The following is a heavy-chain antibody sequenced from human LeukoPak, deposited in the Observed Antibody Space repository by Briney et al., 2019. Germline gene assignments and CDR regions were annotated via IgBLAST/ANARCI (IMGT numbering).Heavy chain of an antibody. Sequence: SVKVSCKASGGTFSSYAISWVRQAPGQGLEWMGRIIPILGIANYAQKFQGRVTITADKSTSTAYMELSSLRSEDTAVYYCARALRVTQPFDYWGQGTLVTASS. CDR3: ARALRVTQPFDY. D-gene: IGHD3-3*01. CDR2: IIPILGIA. J-gene: IGHJ4*02. CDR1: GGTFSSYA. V-gene: IGHV1-69*04.